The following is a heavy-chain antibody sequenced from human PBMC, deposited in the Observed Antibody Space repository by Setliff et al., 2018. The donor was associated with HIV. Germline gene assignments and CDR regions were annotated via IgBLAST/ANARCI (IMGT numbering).Heavy chain of an antibody. J-gene: IGHJ6*03. CDR2: IYYSGST. CDR3: ARQITMVRGVYQPYYYYYMDV. CDR1: GGSISSYY. D-gene: IGHD3-10*01. V-gene: IGHV4-59*08. Sequence: SETLSLTCTVSGGSISSYYWSWIRQPPGKGLEWIGYIYYSGSTNYNPSLKSRVTISVDTSKNQFSLKLSSVTAADTAVYYCARQITMVRGVYQPYYYYYMDVWGRGTTVTVSS.